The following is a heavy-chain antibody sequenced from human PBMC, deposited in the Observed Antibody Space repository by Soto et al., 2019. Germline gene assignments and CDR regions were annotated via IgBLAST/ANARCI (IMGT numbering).Heavy chain of an antibody. D-gene: IGHD7-27*01. Sequence: SETLSLTCTVSGGSISSGGYYWSWIRQHPGKDLEWIGYICSSGSTYYNPSLKSRVTMSEDTSKNQFSLKLSSVTAADTAVYYCARRVTGGGERFDPWGLGTLVTVSS. CDR3: ARRVTGGGERFDP. V-gene: IGHV4-30-4*08. CDR1: GGSISSGGYY. J-gene: IGHJ5*02. CDR2: ICSSGST.